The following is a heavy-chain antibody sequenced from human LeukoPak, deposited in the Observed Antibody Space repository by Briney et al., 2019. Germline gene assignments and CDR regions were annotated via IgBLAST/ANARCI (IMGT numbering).Heavy chain of an antibody. J-gene: IGHJ4*02. CDR1: GFTFSSHN. CDR3: ARGSIATRPTFFDY. D-gene: IGHD6-6*01. CDR2: ISSSSSYI. Sequence: PGGSLRLSCAASGFTFSSHNINWVRQATGKGLEWVSSISSSSSYIYYADSVKGRFTISRDNAKNSLYLQMDSLRDEDTAVYYCARGSIATRPTFFDYWGQGTLVTVSS. V-gene: IGHV3-21*01.